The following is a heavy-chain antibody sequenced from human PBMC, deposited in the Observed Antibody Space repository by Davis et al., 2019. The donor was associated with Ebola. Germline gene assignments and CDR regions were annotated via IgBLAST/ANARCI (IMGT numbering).Heavy chain of an antibody. CDR3: VRGGTGPAAGGGI. CDR1: GFTFSIYW. Sequence: PGGPLRLSCAASGFTFSIYWMHWVRQVPGKGLAWVSRINVDGSSTSYADSVRGRFTISRDNAKNTLYVQMNSLRVEDTAVYYCVRGGTGPAAGGGIWGQGTMVTVSS. V-gene: IGHV3-74*01. D-gene: IGHD1/OR15-1a*01. J-gene: IGHJ3*02. CDR2: INVDGSST.